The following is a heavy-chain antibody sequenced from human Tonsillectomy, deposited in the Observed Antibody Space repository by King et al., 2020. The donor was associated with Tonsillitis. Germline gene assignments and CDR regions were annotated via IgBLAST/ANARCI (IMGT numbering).Heavy chain of an antibody. CDR3: ARPDYDFWSGLSHGFDI. CDR2: ISSSSSYI. J-gene: IGHJ3*02. V-gene: IGHV3-21*01. D-gene: IGHD3-3*01. Sequence: VQLVESGGGLVKPGGSLRLSCAASGFTFSSYSMNWVRQAPGKGLEWVSSISSSSSYIFYADSVKGRFTISRDNAKNSLYLQMNSLRAEDTAVYYCARPDYDFWSGLSHGFDIWGQGKMVTVSS. CDR1: GFTFSSYS.